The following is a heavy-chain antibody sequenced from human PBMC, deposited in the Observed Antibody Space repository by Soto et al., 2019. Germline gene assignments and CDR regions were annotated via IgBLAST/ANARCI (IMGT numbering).Heavy chain of an antibody. CDR3: AKDKGKRAVAGGATDY. Sequence: GGSLRLSCAASGFTFSSYAMSWVRQAPGKGLEWVSAISGSGGSTYYADSVKGRFTISRDNSKNTLYLQMNSLRAEDTAVYYCAKDKGKRAVAGGATDYWGQGTLVTVSS. CDR2: ISGSGGST. J-gene: IGHJ4*02. V-gene: IGHV3-23*01. D-gene: IGHD6-19*01. CDR1: GFTFSSYA.